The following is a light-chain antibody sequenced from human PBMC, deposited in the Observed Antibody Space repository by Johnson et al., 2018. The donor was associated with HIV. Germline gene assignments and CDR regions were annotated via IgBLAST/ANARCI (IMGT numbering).Light chain of an antibody. CDR3: GTWESSLSVNDV. V-gene: IGLV1-51*02. CDR2: ENN. J-gene: IGLJ1*01. CDR1: SSNIGNNY. Sequence: QSVLTQPPSVSAAPGQKVTISCSGSSSNIGNNYVSWYQQLPGTAPKLLIYENNKRPSGIPDRFSGSKSGTSATLGITGLQTGDAADYYCGTWESSLSVNDVVGTGTKVTVL.